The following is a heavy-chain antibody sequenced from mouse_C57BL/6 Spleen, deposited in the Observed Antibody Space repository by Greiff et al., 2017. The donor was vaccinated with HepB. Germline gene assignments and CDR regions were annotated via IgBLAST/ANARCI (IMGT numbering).Heavy chain of an antibody. V-gene: IGHV5-9*01. Sequence: EVQRVESGGGLVKPGGSLKLSCAASGFTFSSYTMSWVRQTPEKRLEWVATISGGGGNTYYPDSVKGRFTISRDNAKNTLYLQMSSLRSEDTALYYCARRGDYGSDFDYWGQGTTLTVSS. CDR3: ARRGDYGSDFDY. CDR2: ISGGGGNT. J-gene: IGHJ2*01. CDR1: GFTFSSYT. D-gene: IGHD1-1*01.